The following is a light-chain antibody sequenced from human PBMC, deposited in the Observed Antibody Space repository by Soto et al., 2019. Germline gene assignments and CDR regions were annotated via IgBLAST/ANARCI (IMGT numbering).Light chain of an antibody. V-gene: IGKV3-15*01. Sequence: EIVMTQSPGTLSVSPGERATLSCRASQSVNSNLAWYQQKPGQSPRLLIYDAATRATDIPARFSGSGSGTKFILTISSLQSEDFAVYYCQQYNDWPRTFGQGTKVEIK. CDR1: QSVNSN. CDR2: DAA. J-gene: IGKJ1*01. CDR3: QQYNDWPRT.